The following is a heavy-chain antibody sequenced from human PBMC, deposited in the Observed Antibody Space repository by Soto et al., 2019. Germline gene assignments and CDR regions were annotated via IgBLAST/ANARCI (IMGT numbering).Heavy chain of an antibody. CDR1: GYTFTGHY. CDR3: ARGGPTWDLQRDYYYGMDV. D-gene: IGHD1-26*01. Sequence: QVQLVQSGAEVIQPGASVKVSCKASGYTFTGHYIHWVRQAPGQGLEWLGRINPKSGGTKNAQKFQAWVTMTRDTSITTAYMELSRLKSDDTAVYYCARGGPTWDLQRDYYYGMDVWGQGTTVTVSS. CDR2: INPKSGGT. J-gene: IGHJ6*02. V-gene: IGHV1-2*04.